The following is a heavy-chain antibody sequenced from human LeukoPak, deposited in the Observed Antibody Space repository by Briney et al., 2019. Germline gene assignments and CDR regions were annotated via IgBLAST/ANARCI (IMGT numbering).Heavy chain of an antibody. CDR1: GFTFSSYN. V-gene: IGHV3-30*02. Sequence: GGSLRLSCVASGFTFSSYNMNWVRQAPGKGLEWVAFIRYDGSNKYHADSVKGRFTISRDNSKNTLYLQMNSLRAEDTAVYYCANPDYDSSTYVGDYWGQGTLVTVSS. CDR3: ANPDYDSSTYVGDY. J-gene: IGHJ4*02. D-gene: IGHD3-22*01. CDR2: IRYDGSNK.